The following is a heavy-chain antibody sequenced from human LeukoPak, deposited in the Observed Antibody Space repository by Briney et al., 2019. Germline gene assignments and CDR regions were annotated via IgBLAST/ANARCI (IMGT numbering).Heavy chain of an antibody. CDR1: GFTFSSYS. V-gene: IGHV3-23*01. J-gene: IGHJ6*04. Sequence: GGSLRLSWAAAGFTFSSYSMSWVRQAPGKGLEWVSAISSSGGSTNYADSGKGRFTISRDNSKNTLYLQMNSLRAEDTAVYYGARSYFYDSSGYYPPDVWGKGTTVTVSS. CDR3: ARSYFYDSSGYYPPDV. CDR2: ISSSGGST. D-gene: IGHD3-22*01.